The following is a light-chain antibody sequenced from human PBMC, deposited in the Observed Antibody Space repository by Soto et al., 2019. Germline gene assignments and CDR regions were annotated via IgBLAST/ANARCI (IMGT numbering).Light chain of an antibody. CDR3: QQYNSYSGT. CDR1: QSISSW. CDR2: DAS. Sequence: DIQMTQSPSTLSASVGDRVTITCRASQSISSWLAWYQQKPGKAPKLLIYDASSLESGVPSRFGGSGSGTEFTLTISSLQPDDFATYYCQQYNSYSGTFGQGTKVEIK. V-gene: IGKV1-5*01. J-gene: IGKJ1*01.